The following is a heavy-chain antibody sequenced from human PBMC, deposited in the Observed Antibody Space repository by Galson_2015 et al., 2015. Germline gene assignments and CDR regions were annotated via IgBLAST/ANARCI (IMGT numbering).Heavy chain of an antibody. Sequence: SLRLSCAASGFAFSSYAMSWVRQAPGKWLGWVSAISGSGGSRYYADSAKGRFTISRDNSKNTLYLQMNSLRAEDTAVYYCAKSPTGDDAFDIWGQGTMVTVSS. V-gene: IGHV3-23*01. CDR1: GFAFSSYA. D-gene: IGHD7-27*01. CDR3: AKSPTGDDAFDI. CDR2: ISGSGGSR. J-gene: IGHJ3*02.